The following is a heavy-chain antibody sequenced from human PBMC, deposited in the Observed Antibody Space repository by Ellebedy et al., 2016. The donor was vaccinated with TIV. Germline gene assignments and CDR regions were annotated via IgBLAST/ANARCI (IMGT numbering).Heavy chain of an antibody. V-gene: IGHV3-30-3*01. CDR1: GFTFSSYA. CDR3: ARDNGGALDY. J-gene: IGHJ4*02. CDR2: ISYDGSNK. Sequence: GGSLRLSXAASGFTFSSYAMHWVRQAPGKGLEWVAVISYDGSNKYYADSVKGRFTISRDNSKNTLYLQMNSLRAEDTAVYYCARDNGGALDYWGQGTLVTVSS. D-gene: IGHD1-26*01.